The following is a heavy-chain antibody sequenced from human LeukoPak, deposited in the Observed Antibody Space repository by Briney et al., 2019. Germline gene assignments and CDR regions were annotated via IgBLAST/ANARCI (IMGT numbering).Heavy chain of an antibody. D-gene: IGHD3-16*01. CDR2: IRYDGSNR. CDR1: GFTFSNYG. V-gene: IGHV3-30*02. J-gene: IGHJ4*02. CDR3: AKDRGRPSQFDY. Sequence: PGGSLRLSCAASGFTFSNYGMHWVRQAPGKGLEWVAFIRYDGSNRYYADSVRGRFTISRDNSKNTLFLQMTSLTVEDTAVYYCAKDRGRPSQFDYWGQGTLVTVSS.